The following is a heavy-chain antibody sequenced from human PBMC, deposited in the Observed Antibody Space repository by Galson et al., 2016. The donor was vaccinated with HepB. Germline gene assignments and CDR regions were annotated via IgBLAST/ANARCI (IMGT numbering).Heavy chain of an antibody. J-gene: IGHJ4*02. Sequence: SETLSLTCTVSGGSISPYYWSWIRQPPGKGLEWIGYIYYSGNTDYNPSLRSRATISIDTSKYQFSLKLSSVTAADTAVYYCAGEARYDFWGGGAFDYWGQGALVTVSS. CDR1: GGSISPYY. D-gene: IGHD3/OR15-3a*01. CDR3: AGEARYDFWGGGAFDY. V-gene: IGHV4-59*01. CDR2: IYYSGNT.